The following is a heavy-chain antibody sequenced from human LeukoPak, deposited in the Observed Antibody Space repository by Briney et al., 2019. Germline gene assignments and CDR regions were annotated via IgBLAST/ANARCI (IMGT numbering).Heavy chain of an antibody. D-gene: IGHD2-15*01. CDR2: IYHSGST. Sequence: SETLSLTCTVSGGSISSGGYYWSWIRQPPGKGLEWIGYIYHSGSTYYNPSLKSRVTISVDRSKNQFSLKLSSVTAADTAVYYCARDSGRYCSGGSCYSVDYWGQGTLVTVSS. CDR3: ARDSGRYCSGGSCYSVDY. CDR1: GGSISSGGYY. V-gene: IGHV4-30-2*01. J-gene: IGHJ4*02.